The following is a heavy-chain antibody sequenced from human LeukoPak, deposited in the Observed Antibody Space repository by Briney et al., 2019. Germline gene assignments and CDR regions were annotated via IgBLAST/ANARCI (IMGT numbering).Heavy chain of an antibody. CDR3: AKVKGGGSYYAYFDY. V-gene: IGHV3-30*02. CDR2: IRYDGSNE. J-gene: IGHJ4*02. D-gene: IGHD1-26*01. Sequence: GGSLRLSCAASGFTFSSYGMHWVRQAPGKGLEWVSFIRYDGSNEYYADSVRGRFTISGDNSRNTLFLQMNSLRAEDTAVYYCAKVKGGGSYYAYFDYWGQGTLVTVSS. CDR1: GFTFSSYG.